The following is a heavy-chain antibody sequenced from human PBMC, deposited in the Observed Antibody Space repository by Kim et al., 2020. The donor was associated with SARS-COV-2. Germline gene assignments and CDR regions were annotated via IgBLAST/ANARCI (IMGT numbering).Heavy chain of an antibody. CDR2: IKQDGSEK. V-gene: IGHV3-7*01. CDR1: GFTFSSYW. Sequence: GGSLRLSCAASGFTFSSYWMSWVRQAPGKGLEWVANIKQDGSEKYYVDSVKGRFTISRDNAKNSLYLQMNSLRAEDTAVYYCARVDTAMVKAIGYWGQGTLVTVSS. CDR3: ARVDTAMVKAIGY. J-gene: IGHJ4*02. D-gene: IGHD5-18*01.